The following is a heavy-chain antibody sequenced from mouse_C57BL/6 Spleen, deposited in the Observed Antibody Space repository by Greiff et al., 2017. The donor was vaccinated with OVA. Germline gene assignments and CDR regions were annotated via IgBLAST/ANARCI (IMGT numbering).Heavy chain of an antibody. V-gene: IGHV5-4*01. Sequence: EVKLMESGGGLVKPGGSLKLSCAASGFTFSSYAMSWVRQTPEKRLEWVATISDGGSYTYYPDNVKGRFTISRDNAKNNLYLQMSHLKSEDTAMDYCAREDGYYAYFDVWGTGTTVTVSS. CDR3: AREDGYYAYFDV. CDR2: ISDGGSYT. D-gene: IGHD2-3*01. CDR1: GFTFSSYA. J-gene: IGHJ1*03.